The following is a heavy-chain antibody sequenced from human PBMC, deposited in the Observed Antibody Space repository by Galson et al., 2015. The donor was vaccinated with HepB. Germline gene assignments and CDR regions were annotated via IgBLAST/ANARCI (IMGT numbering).Heavy chain of an antibody. V-gene: IGHV2-5*02. CDR1: GFSLTSSGVG. CDR3: AHRAEGFGYFDY. Sequence: PALVKPTQTLTLTCTFSGFSLTSSGVGVGWIRQPPGKALEWLALIYWDDDKRYSPSLKSRLTVTKDTSKNQVVLTLTNMDPVDTATYYCAHRAEGFGYFDYWGQGTLVTVSS. CDR2: IYWDDDK. D-gene: IGHD3-10*01. J-gene: IGHJ4*02.